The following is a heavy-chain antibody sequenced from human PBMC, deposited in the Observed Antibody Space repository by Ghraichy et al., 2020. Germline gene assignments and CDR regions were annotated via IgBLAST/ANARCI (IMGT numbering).Heavy chain of an antibody. V-gene: IGHV3-30*18. CDR2: ISFDEINK. J-gene: IGHJ4*02. CDR3: AKDRHTNGLYGRNPLDY. CDR1: GFTFSSHG. D-gene: IGHD4-23*01. Sequence: LSLTCAASGFTFSSHGMHWVRQAPGKGLEWVTFISFDEINKYYADSVKGRFTISRDSSTNTLYLQMNSLRAEDTALYYCAKDRHTNGLYGRNPLDYWGQGTLVTVSS.